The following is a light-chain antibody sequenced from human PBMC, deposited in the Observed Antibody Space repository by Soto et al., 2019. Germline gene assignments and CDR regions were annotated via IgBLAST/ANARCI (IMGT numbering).Light chain of an antibody. CDR2: ADT. CDR1: SSNIGAGYD. CDR3: QSYDSSLSAAYV. V-gene: IGLV1-40*01. Sequence: QFALTQPPSVSGAPGQRVTISCTGSSSNIGAGYDVNWYQQLPGATPKLLIYADTNRPSGVPDRFSGSKSGTSASLAITGLQAEDEADYYCQSYDSSLSAAYVFGTGTKVTVL. J-gene: IGLJ1*01.